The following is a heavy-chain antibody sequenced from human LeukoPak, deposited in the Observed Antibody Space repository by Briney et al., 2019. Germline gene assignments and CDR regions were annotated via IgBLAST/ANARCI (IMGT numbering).Heavy chain of an antibody. CDR3: AKQGQWDTAMVTDY. Sequence: GGSLRLSCAASGFTFKHYAMNWVRQAPGKGLEWVSYISSNSRTASYADSVKGRFTISRDNGRNLLFLQMNSLRAEDTAVYYCAKQGQWDTAMVTDYWGQGTLVTVSS. J-gene: IGHJ4*02. D-gene: IGHD5-18*01. V-gene: IGHV3-48*01. CDR1: GFTFKHYA. CDR2: ISSNSRTA.